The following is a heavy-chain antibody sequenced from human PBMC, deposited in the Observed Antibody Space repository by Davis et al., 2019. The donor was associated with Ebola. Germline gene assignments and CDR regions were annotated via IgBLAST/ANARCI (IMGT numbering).Heavy chain of an antibody. Sequence: AQVPCKASGYTFTNYGITWVRQAPGQGLEWMVWINPHNGNTNYAQDVQGRVIMTSDTATTTAYMEVGSLRSDDTAVYYCARAQFPTTSDHWGQGTLVTVSS. J-gene: IGHJ4*02. CDR2: INPHNGNT. CDR3: ARAQFPTTSDH. D-gene: IGHD1-1*01. CDR1: GYTFTNYG. V-gene: IGHV1-18*04.